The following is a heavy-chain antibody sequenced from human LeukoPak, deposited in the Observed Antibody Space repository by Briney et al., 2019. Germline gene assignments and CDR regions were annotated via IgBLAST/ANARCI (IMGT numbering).Heavy chain of an antibody. D-gene: IGHD3-22*01. CDR1: GGTFSSYA. Sequence: GASVKVSCKASGGTFSSYAISWVRQAPGQRLEWMGWINAGNGNTKYSQKFQGRVTITRDTSASTAYMELSSLRSEDTAVYYCARSLIPMIVVVFDYWGQGTLVTVSS. V-gene: IGHV1-3*01. J-gene: IGHJ4*02. CDR2: INAGNGNT. CDR3: ARSLIPMIVVVFDY.